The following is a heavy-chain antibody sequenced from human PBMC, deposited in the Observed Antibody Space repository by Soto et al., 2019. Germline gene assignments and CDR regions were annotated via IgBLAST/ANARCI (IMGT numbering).Heavy chain of an antibody. CDR2: ISAYNGNT. Sequence: ASVKVSCKASGYTFTSYCISWVRQAPGQGLEWMGWISAYNGNTNYAQKLQGRVTMTTDTSTSTAYMELRSLRSDDTAVYYCARGVYCGGDCYSYYFDYWGQGTLVTVSS. CDR1: GYTFTSYC. V-gene: IGHV1-18*04. CDR3: ARGVYCGGDCYSYYFDY. D-gene: IGHD2-21*02. J-gene: IGHJ4*02.